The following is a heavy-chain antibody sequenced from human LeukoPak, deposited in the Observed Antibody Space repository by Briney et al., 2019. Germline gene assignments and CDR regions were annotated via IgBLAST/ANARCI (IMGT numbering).Heavy chain of an antibody. Sequence: PGGSLRLSCVASGFTVSRDGMNWVRQAPGKGLEWLSYISSSGSTIYYADSVKGRLTISRDNAKNSLYLQMNSLRAEDTAVYYCARVNGGSGSYSWVYYYYYYMDVWGKGTTVTISS. CDR3: ARVNGGSGSYSWVYYYYYYMDV. CDR1: GFTVSRDG. CDR2: ISSSGSTI. V-gene: IGHV3-48*03. J-gene: IGHJ6*03. D-gene: IGHD3-10*01.